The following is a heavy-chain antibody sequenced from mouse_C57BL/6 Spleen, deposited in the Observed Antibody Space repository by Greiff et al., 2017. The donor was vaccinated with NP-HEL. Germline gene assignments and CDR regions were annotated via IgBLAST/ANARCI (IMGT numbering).Heavy chain of an antibody. Sequence: DVMLVESGGGLVKPGGSLKLSCAASGFTFSSYAMSWVRQTPEKRLEWVATISDGGSYTYYPDNVKGRFTISRDNAKNNLYLQMSHLKSEDTAMYYCARDLRWLQGGYAMDYWGQGTSVTVSS. V-gene: IGHV5-4*01. CDR3: ARDLRWLQGGYAMDY. CDR2: ISDGGSYT. CDR1: GFTFSSYA. J-gene: IGHJ4*01. D-gene: IGHD2-3*01.